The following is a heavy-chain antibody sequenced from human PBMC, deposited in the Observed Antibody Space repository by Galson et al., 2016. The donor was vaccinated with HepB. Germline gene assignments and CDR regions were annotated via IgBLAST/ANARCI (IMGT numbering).Heavy chain of an antibody. Sequence: QSGAEVKKPGESLKISCKASGYTFKSFGISWVRQAPGQGLEWLGWISAHNGNTNYAQTLQGRVTMTTDAFTTTAYMELRSLRSDDTAVYYCAREGWYLDYWGQGTLVTVSS. J-gene: IGHJ4*02. CDR2: ISAHNGNT. CDR1: GYTFKSFG. D-gene: IGHD2-15*01. V-gene: IGHV1-18*01. CDR3: AREGWYLDY.